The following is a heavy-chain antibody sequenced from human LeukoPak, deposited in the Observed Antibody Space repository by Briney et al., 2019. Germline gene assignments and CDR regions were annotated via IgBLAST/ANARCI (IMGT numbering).Heavy chain of an antibody. CDR1: GFTFSDYY. D-gene: IGHD3-10*01. CDR3: ARVLWFEDYDAFDI. J-gene: IGHJ3*02. Sequence: GGSLRLSCAASGFTFSDYYMSWIRQAPGKGLEWVSDISSSSSYTNYADSVKGRFTISRDNAKNSLYLQMNGLRAEDTAVYYCARVLWFEDYDAFDIWGQGTMVTVSS. CDR2: ISSSSSYT. V-gene: IGHV3-11*06.